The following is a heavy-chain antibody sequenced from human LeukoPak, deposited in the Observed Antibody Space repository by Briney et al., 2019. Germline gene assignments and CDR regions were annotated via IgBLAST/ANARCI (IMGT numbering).Heavy chain of an antibody. V-gene: IGHV4-34*01. Sequence: SETLSLTCAVYGGSFSGYYWSWIRQPPGKGLEWIGEINHSGSTNYNPSLKSRVTISVDTSKNQFSLKLSSVTAADTAVYYCARVGPPGWYEYYFDYWGQGTLVAVSS. CDR1: GGSFSGYY. CDR2: INHSGST. CDR3: ARVGPPGWYEYYFDY. J-gene: IGHJ4*02. D-gene: IGHD6-19*01.